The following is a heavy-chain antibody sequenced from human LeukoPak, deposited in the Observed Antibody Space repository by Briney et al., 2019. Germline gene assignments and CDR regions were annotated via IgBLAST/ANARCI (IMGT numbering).Heavy chain of an antibody. Sequence: GESLKISCKGSGYSFNSYWIGWVRQMPGKGLKWMGIIYPGDSDTRYSPSFQGQVTISADKSISTAYLQWSSLKASDTAMYYCARRLDCSSTSCYGGFDYWGQGTLVTVSS. V-gene: IGHV5-51*01. J-gene: IGHJ4*02. CDR1: GYSFNSYW. D-gene: IGHD2-2*01. CDR3: ARRLDCSSTSCYGGFDY. CDR2: IYPGDSDT.